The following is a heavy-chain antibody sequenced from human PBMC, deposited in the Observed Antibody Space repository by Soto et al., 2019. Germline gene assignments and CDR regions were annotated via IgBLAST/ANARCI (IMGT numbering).Heavy chain of an antibody. Sequence: ASVKVSCKASGYTFTSYGISWVRQAPGQGLEWMGWISAYNGNTNYAQKLQGRVTMTTDTSTGTAYMELRGLRSDDTAVYYCARPSRGIAAAGGMDVWGQGTTVTVSS. D-gene: IGHD6-13*01. V-gene: IGHV1-18*01. CDR3: ARPSRGIAAAGGMDV. J-gene: IGHJ6*02. CDR1: GYTFTSYG. CDR2: ISAYNGNT.